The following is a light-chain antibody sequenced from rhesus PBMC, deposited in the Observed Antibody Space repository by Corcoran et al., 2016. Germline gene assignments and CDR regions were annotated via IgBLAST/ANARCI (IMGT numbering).Light chain of an antibody. Sequence: DIQMTQSPSSLSASVGDTVTITCRASQSISSGLDWYQQKQGKAPKLLIYKASSWQSGAPSRFSGSGAGTDFPLTISSLQPEDFATYYCLQYSSSPWTFGQGTKVEIK. J-gene: IGKJ1*01. V-gene: IGKV1-22*01. CDR3: LQYSSSPWT. CDR2: KAS. CDR1: QSISSG.